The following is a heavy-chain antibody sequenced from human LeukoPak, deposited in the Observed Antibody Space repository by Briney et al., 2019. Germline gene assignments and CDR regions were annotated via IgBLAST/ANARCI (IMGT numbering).Heavy chain of an antibody. V-gene: IGHV3-43*02. J-gene: IGHJ4*02. D-gene: IGHD4-17*01. CDR2: ITGDGGTT. CDR3: AREGPTAALFDY. CDR1: GFTFDDYV. Sequence: GGSLRLSCAASGFTFDDYVIHWVRQGPGKGLEWVSLITGDGGTTYYADSVKGRFTISRDNAENSLYLLMNSLRAEDTAVYYCAREGPTAALFDYWGQGTQVTVSS.